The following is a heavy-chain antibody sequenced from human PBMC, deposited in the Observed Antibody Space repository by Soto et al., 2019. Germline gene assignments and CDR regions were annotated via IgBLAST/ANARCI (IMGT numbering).Heavy chain of an antibody. CDR3: AIWGAAAAIEDFQH. CDR1: GFSFSTYN. J-gene: IGHJ1*01. D-gene: IGHD6-13*01. Sequence: QVQLVESGGGVVQPGKSLRLSCAASGFSFSTYNMHWVRQAPGKGLEWVAFIWYDESDKKYGDSVKGRFTISRDNSKNTLYLQMNSLRVDDTAVYYCAIWGAAAAIEDFQHWGQGTLVTVSS. CDR2: IWYDESDK. V-gene: IGHV3-33*01.